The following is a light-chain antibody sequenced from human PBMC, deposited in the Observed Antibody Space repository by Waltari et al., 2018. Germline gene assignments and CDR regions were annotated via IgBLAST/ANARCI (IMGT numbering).Light chain of an antibody. CDR2: YAS. J-gene: IGKJ2*02. Sequence: DIQMTQSPSSLSASVGDTVTLTCRASQDISSYLAWYQQKPGKAPKPLIYYASNLESGVPSRFSGSGSGTEFTLTISSLQPEDFATYYCQQYNSVPCNFGQGTKVEI. V-gene: IGKV1-16*01. CDR1: QDISSY. CDR3: QQYNSVPCN.